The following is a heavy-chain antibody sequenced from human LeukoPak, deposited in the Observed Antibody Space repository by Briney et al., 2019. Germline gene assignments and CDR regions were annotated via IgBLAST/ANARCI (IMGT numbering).Heavy chain of an antibody. J-gene: IGHJ6*03. Sequence: GGSLRLSCAASRFTFSSYSMNWVRQAPGKGLEWVSSISSSSSYIYYADSVKGRFTISRDNAKNSLYLQMNSLRAEDTAVYYCARDLESPGELKYYYYMDVWGKGTTVTVSS. V-gene: IGHV3-21*04. CDR1: RFTFSSYS. D-gene: IGHD3-10*01. CDR3: ARDLESPGELKYYYYMDV. CDR2: ISSSSSYI.